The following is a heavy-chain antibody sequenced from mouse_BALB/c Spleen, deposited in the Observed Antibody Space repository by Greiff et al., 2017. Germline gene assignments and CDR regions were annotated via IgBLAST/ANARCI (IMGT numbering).Heavy chain of an antibody. Sequence: DVQLQESGPGLVKPSQSLSLTCTVTGYSITSDYAWNWIRQFPGNKLEWMGYISYSGSTSYNPSLKSRISITRDTSKNQFFLQLNSVTTEDTATYYCARGWSRDAMDYWGQGTSVTVSS. D-gene: IGHD1-1*02. CDR1: GYSITSDYA. V-gene: IGHV3-2*02. J-gene: IGHJ4*01. CDR2: ISYSGST. CDR3: ARGWSRDAMDY.